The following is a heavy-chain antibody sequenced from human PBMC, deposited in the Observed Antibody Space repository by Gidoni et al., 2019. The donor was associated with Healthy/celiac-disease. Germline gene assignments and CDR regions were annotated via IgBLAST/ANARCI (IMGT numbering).Heavy chain of an antibody. D-gene: IGHD3-22*01. CDR3: ARVRPETTYYYDSSGYGTLDY. CDR2: IYYSGST. CDR1: GGSISSVGYY. Sequence: QVQLQESGPGLVKPSQTLSLTCTVSGGSISSVGYYWSWIRQHPGKGLEWIGYIYYSGSTYYNPSLKSRVTISVDTSKNQFSLKLSSVTAADTAVYYCARVRPETTYYYDSSGYGTLDYWGQGTLVTVSS. J-gene: IGHJ4*02. V-gene: IGHV4-31*03.